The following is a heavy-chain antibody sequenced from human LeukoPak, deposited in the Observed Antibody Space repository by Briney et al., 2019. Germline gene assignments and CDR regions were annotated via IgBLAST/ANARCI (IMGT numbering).Heavy chain of an antibody. CDR1: GFTFRDAA. J-gene: IGHJ3*01. CDR2: ISSSGNNA. V-gene: IGHV3-23*01. CDR3: AKEIQLST. Sequence: GGSLRLSCAVSGFTFRDAAMTWVRQAPGKGLEWVSLISSSGNNAYYADSVKGRFTISRDNSKNTLSLQINSLRVEDTAIYYCAKEIQLSTWGLGTMVTVSS. D-gene: IGHD5-24*01.